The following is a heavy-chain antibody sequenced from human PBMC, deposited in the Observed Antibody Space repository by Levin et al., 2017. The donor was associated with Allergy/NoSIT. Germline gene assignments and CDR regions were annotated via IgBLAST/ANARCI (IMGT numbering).Heavy chain of an antibody. V-gene: IGHV3-21*01. D-gene: IGHD3-10*01. CDR1: GFTFSDYT. CDR3: AREGNFYGSGSSIDY. CDR2: ISSSNSYI. J-gene: IGHJ4*02. Sequence: GSLRLSCAASGFTFSDYTMNWVRQAPGKGLEWVSSISSSNSYIYYADSVKGRFTISRDNAKNSLYLQMTSLRTEDTAVYYCAREGNFYGSGSSIDYWGQGTLVTVSS.